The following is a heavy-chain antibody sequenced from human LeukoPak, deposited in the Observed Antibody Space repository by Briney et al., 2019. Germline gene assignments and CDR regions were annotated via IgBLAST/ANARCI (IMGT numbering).Heavy chain of an antibody. J-gene: IGHJ6*03. CDR3: ARARRGPGYCSSTSCYTGPYYYYYMDV. Sequence: SETLSLTCAVYGGSFSGYYWSWIRQPPGKGLEWIGEINHSGSTNYNPSLKSRVTISVDTSKNQFSLKLSSVTAADTAVYYCARARRGPGYCSSTSCYTGPYYYYYMDVWGKGTTVTVSS. CDR1: GGSFSGYY. D-gene: IGHD2-2*02. V-gene: IGHV4-34*01. CDR2: INHSGST.